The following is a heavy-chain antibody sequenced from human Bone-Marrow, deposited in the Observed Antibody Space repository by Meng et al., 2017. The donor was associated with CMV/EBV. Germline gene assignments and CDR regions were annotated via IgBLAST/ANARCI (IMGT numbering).Heavy chain of an antibody. V-gene: IGHV4-31*03. CDR3: AREEMATRGVVFDY. CDR2: IYYSGST. CDR1: GGSISSGGYY. D-gene: IGHD5-24*01. Sequence: SETLSLTCTVSGGSISSGGYYWSWIRQHPGKGLEWIGYIYYSGSTYYNPSLKSRVTISVDTSKNQFSLKLSSVTAADTAVYYCAREEMATRGVVFDYWGQGTLVTVSS. J-gene: IGHJ4*02.